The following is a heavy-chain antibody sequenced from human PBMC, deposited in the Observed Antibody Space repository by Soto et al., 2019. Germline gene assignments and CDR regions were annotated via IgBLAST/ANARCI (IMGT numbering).Heavy chain of an antibody. Sequence: PSETLSRTCSVSGGSISPYFWYWIRQYAGKGLEWIVRIYASGNTNYNPSLDSRVSMSVDTSKNQNSLNLRSVTAADTAIYYCARTMRLRDASDVWGQGTMVTVSS. CDR3: ARTMRLRDASDV. CDR1: GGSISPYF. CDR2: IYASGNT. V-gene: IGHV4-4*07. J-gene: IGHJ3*01.